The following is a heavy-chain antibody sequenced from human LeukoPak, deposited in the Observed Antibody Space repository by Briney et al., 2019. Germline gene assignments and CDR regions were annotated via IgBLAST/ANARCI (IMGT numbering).Heavy chain of an antibody. CDR1: GGTFISYA. D-gene: IGHD3-22*01. CDR2: ISSYNGNT. CDR3: ASGYYYDSSGYYRGGGFDY. V-gene: IGHV1-18*01. J-gene: IGHJ4*02. Sequence: GASVKVSCKASGGTFISYAISWVRQAPGQGVEWMGWISSYNGNTNYAQKLQGRVTMSTDTSTSKDDMELRCLRTDDTAVYYCASGYYYDSSGYYRGGGFDYWGQGTLVTVSS.